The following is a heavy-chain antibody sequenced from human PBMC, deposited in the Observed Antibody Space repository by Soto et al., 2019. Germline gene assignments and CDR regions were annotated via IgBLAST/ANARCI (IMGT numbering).Heavy chain of an antibody. V-gene: IGHV3-30*18. D-gene: IGHD6-19*01. CDR1: GFTFSDNA. CDR3: AKGGRQWLVTSDFNY. J-gene: IGHJ4*02. CDR2: VSHDGRNT. Sequence: VQLVESGGGVVQPGRSLRLSCAASGFTFSDNAMHWVRQAPGKGLERVAIVSHDGRNTHYADSVKGRFTISRDSSKNTVSLEMTSLRAEDTAVYYCAKGGRQWLVTSDFNYWGQGALVTVSS.